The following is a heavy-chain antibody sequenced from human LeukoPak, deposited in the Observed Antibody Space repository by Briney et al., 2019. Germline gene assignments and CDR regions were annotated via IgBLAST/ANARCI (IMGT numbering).Heavy chain of an antibody. V-gene: IGHV4-39*07. J-gene: IGHJ5*02. CDR2: IYYSGST. CDR3: AAIRCSSGWYPNAFDP. CDR1: GGSISSSSYY. D-gene: IGHD6-19*01. Sequence: SETLSLTCTVSGGSISSSSYYWGWIRQPPGKGLEWIGSIYYSGSTYYNPSLKSRVTISVDTSKNQFSLKLSSVTAADTAVYYCAAIRCSSGWYPNAFDPWGQGTLVTVSS.